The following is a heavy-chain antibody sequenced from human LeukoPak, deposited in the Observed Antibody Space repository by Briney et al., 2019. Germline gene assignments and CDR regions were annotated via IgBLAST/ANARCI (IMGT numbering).Heavy chain of an antibody. D-gene: IGHD5-24*01. V-gene: IGHV3-48*02. Sequence: GGSLRRSCAASGFTFSRYSMTWVRQAPGKGLEYVSYISSSSSSMYSADTVKGRFTISRDNAKNSLYLQMNSLRDEDTAVYYCARPRDGYNYGAFDIWGQGTMVTVSS. CDR3: ARPRDGYNYGAFDI. CDR1: GFTFSRYS. J-gene: IGHJ3*02. CDR2: ISSSSSSM.